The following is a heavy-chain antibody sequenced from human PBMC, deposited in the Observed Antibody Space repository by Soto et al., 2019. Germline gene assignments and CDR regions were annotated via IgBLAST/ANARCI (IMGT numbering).Heavy chain of an antibody. V-gene: IGHV3-23*01. CDR3: VKGGWLDY. CDR2: ISETGDSL. Sequence: DVKLLESGGGLVQPGGSPRLSCAASQFTFSSFAMTWVRQAPGKGLEWVSFISETGDSLSYAESVKGRFTISRDNSKNTLYLQMSSLRPEDTAVYYCVKGGWLDYWGQGTLVTVSS. D-gene: IGHD3-10*01. J-gene: IGHJ4*02. CDR1: QFTFSSFA.